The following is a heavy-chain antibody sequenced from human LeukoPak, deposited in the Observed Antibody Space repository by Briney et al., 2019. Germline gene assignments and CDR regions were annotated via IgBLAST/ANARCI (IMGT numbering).Heavy chain of an antibody. CDR2: IYYSGST. CDR3: ARVSGDTFDY. V-gene: IGHV4-59*01. CDR1: GGSFSGYY. J-gene: IGHJ4*02. Sequence: SETLSLTCAVYGGSFSGYYWSWIRQPPGKGLEWIGYIYYSGSTNYNPSLKSRVTISVDTSKNQFSLKLSSVTAADTAVYYCARVSGDTFDYWGQGTLVTVSS. D-gene: IGHD2-21*01.